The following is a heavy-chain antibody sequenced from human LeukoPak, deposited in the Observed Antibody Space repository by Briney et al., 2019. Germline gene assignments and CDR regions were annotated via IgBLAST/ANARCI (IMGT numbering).Heavy chain of an antibody. Sequence: SETLSLTCTVSGGSISSYYWSWICQPRGKGLGWVGRIYTSGSTNYNPTLKSRVTMSVDTSKNQFSLKLSSVTAADTAVYYCARGGWYNWFGPWGRGTLATVS. V-gene: IGHV4-4*07. CDR3: ARGGWYNWFGP. CDR2: IYTSGST. J-gene: IGHJ5*02. CDR1: GGSISSYY. D-gene: IGHD6-19*01.